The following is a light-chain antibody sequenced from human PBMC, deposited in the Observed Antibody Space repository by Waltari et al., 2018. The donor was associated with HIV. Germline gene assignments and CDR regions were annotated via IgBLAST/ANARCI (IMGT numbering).Light chain of an antibody. Sequence: EIVLTQSPGTLSLSPGERATLSCRASQSVTRNFLAWYQQKPGQAPRLLISGASSRATGIPDRFSGSGSGTDFTLTITRLEPEDFAVYYCQQYATSPPTFGQGTKVQIK. CDR2: GAS. CDR1: QSVTRNF. CDR3: QQYATSPPT. J-gene: IGKJ1*01. V-gene: IGKV3-20*01.